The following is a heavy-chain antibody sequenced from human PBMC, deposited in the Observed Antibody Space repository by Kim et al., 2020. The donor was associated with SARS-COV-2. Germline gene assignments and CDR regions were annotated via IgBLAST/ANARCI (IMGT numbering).Heavy chain of an antibody. D-gene: IGHD4-17*01. J-gene: IGHJ6*02. CDR3: ARRTTDYYYGMDV. Sequence: YNPSLKSRVTISVDTSKNQFSLKLSSVTAADTAVYYCARRTTDYYYGMDVWGQGTTVTVSS. V-gene: IGHV4-39*01.